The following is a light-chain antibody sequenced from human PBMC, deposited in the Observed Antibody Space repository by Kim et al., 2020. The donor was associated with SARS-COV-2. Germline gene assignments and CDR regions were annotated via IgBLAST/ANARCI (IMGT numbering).Light chain of an antibody. V-gene: IGLV2-14*01. CDR2: EVN. J-gene: IGLJ1*01. CDR1: SSDVGGYNY. Sequence: QSVVTQPASVSGSPGQSITISCTGTSSDVGGYNYVSWYQQYPGKAPKLMIYEVNNRPSGVSNRFSGSKSGNTASLTISGLQAEDEADYYCSSYRSSSTLPYVFGTGTKVTVL. CDR3: SSYRSSSTLPYV.